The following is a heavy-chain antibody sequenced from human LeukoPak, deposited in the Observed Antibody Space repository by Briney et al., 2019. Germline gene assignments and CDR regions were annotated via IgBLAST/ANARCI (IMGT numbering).Heavy chain of an antibody. V-gene: IGHV1-69*04. CDR1: GGTFSSYA. J-gene: IGHJ1*01. CDR2: IIPILGIA. CDR3: ARWGRRSSWYSGNAEYFQH. D-gene: IGHD6-13*01. Sequence: GASVKVSCKASGGTFSSYAISWVRQAPGQGLEWMGRIIPILGIAHYAQKFQGRVTITADKSTSTAYMELSSLRSEDTAVYYCARWGRRSSWYSGNAEYFQHWGQGTLVTVSS.